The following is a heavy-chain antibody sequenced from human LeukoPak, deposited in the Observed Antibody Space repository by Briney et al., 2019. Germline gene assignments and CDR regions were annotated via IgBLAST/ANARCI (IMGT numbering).Heavy chain of an antibody. Sequence: IGQSPXXGLEWLGRTYYRSKWYNDYAVSVKSRITINPDTSKNQFSLQLNSVTPEGTAVYYCAREWEILINDYWGQGTLVTVSS. V-gene: IGHV6-1*01. CDR3: AREWEILINDY. D-gene: IGHD1-26*01. CDR2: TYYRSKWYN. J-gene: IGHJ4*02.